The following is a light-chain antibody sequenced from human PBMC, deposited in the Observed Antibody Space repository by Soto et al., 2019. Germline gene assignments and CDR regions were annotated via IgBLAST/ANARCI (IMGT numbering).Light chain of an antibody. CDR2: NTD. CDR1: TGAVTSDFY. Sequence: QAVVTQEPSLTVSVGGTVTLTCAANTGAVTSDFYPSWFQQKPGQPPRTLIYNTDKRHSWTPDRYSGSLLGGKAALTLSAVQPEDEADYFCLLYYDATRIFGGGTKLTVL. V-gene: IGLV7-43*01. J-gene: IGLJ2*01. CDR3: LLYYDATRI.